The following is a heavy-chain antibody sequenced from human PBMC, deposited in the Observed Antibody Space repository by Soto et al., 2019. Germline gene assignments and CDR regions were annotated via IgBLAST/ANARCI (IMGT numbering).Heavy chain of an antibody. Sequence: RASVKVSCKASGGTFSSYAISWVRQAPGQGLEWMGGIIPIFGTANYAQKFQGRVTITADESTSTAYMELSSLRSEDTAVYYCASFNGYSYGYDAFDIWGQGTMVTVSS. J-gene: IGHJ3*02. CDR1: GGTFSSYA. CDR3: ASFNGYSYGYDAFDI. V-gene: IGHV1-69*13. D-gene: IGHD5-18*01. CDR2: IIPIFGTA.